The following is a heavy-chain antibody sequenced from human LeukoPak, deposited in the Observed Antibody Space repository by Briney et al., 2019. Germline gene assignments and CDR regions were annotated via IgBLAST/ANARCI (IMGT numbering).Heavy chain of an antibody. CDR1: GFTFSNYA. V-gene: IGHV3-7*01. CDR2: IKQDGSEK. Sequence: PPGGSLRLSCAASGFTFSNYAMSWVRQAPGKGLEWVANIKQDGSEKYYVDSVKGRFTISRDDAKNSLYLQMNSLRAEDTAVYYCARESRPARGSSRPSVEGYWGQGTLVTVSS. J-gene: IGHJ4*02. D-gene: IGHD6-13*01. CDR3: ARESRPARGSSRPSVEGY.